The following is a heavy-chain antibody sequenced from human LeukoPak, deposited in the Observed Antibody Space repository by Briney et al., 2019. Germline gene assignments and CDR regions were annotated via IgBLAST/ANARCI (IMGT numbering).Heavy chain of an antibody. CDR2: VSYDGSNK. V-gene: IGHV3-30*18. J-gene: IGHJ6*02. Sequence: GGSLRLSCAASGFTFSSYGMHWVRQAPGKGLEWVAVVSYDGSNKYYADSVKGRFTISRDNSKNTLYLQMNSLRPEDTAVYCCAKDGYSSGWSVYYYYYGMDVWGQGTTVTVSS. CDR1: GFTFSSYG. D-gene: IGHD6-19*01. CDR3: AKDGYSSGWSVYYYYYGMDV.